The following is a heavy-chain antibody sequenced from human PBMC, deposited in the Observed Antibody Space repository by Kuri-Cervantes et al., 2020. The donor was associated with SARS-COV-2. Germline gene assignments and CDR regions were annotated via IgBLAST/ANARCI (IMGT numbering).Heavy chain of an antibody. V-gene: IGHV1-69*10. CDR2: IIPIFGIA. CDR1: GGNFSSYA. D-gene: IGHD3-16*01. J-gene: IGHJ4*02. Sequence: SVKVSCKASGGNFSSYAISWVRQAPGQGLEWMGGIIPIFGIANYAEKFQGRVMITANKSTSTANRELSSLRSEYTAVYHCVRGEKVMITFGSRWGQGTLVTVSS. CDR3: VRGEKVMITFGSR.